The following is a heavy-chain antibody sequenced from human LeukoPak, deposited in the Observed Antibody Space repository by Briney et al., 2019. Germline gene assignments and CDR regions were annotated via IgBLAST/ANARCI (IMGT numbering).Heavy chain of an antibody. V-gene: IGHV3-30*02. Sequence: GSLRLSCAASGFTFSSYGMHWVRQAPGKGVEWVAFIRYDGSNKYYADSVKGRFTISRDNSKNTLYLQMNSLRAEDTAVYYCGKDRVSSGPPYYFDYWGQGTLVTVSS. CDR3: GKDRVSSGPPYYFDY. CDR1: GFTFSSYG. D-gene: IGHD6-19*01. CDR2: IRYDGSNK. J-gene: IGHJ4*02.